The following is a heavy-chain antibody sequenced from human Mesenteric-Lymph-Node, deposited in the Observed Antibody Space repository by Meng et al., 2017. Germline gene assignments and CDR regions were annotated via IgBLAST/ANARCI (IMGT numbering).Heavy chain of an antibody. CDR2: INSDGSST. D-gene: IGHD3-16*02. J-gene: IGHJ4*02. CDR3: AAAHVWGSYRIDY. V-gene: IGHV3-74*01. Sequence: GESLKISCAASGFTFSSYWMHWVRQAPGKGLVWVSRINSDGSSTSYADSVKGRFTISRDNSENTLYLQMNSLRAEHTAVYYCAAAHVWGSYRIDYWGQGTLVTVSS. CDR1: GFTFSSYW.